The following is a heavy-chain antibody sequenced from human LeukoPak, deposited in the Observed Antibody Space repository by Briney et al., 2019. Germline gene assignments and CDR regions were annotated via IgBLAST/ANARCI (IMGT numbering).Heavy chain of an antibody. V-gene: IGHV3-21*01. Sequence: GGSLRLSCAASGFTFSSYTMNWVRQAPGKGLEWVSSINRGSTYIYYADSVKGRFTISRDNAKNSLYLQMNSLRAEDTAVYYCARGGGDYYDSSGYFYEKICLNPWGQGTLVTVSS. CDR2: INRGSTYI. J-gene: IGHJ5*02. CDR1: GFTFSSYT. D-gene: IGHD3-22*01. CDR3: ARGGGDYYDSSGYFYEKICLNP.